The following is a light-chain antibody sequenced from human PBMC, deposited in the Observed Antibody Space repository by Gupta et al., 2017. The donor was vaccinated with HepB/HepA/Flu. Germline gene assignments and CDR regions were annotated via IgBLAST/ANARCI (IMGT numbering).Light chain of an antibody. CDR1: QSVSSSY. CDR2: GAS. J-gene: IGKJ3*01. V-gene: IGKV3-20*01. CDR3: QQYGSSPPFT. Sequence: DIVWTQSPCTLSLSPGERATLSCRASQSVSSSYLAWYQQKPGQAPRLLIYGASSRATGIPDRFSGSGSGTDFTLTISRLEPEDFAVYYCQQYGSSPPFTFGHGTKVDIK.